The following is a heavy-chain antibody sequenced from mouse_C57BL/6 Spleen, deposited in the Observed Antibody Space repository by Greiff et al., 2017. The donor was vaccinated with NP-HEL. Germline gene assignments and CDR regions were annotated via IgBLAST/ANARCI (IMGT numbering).Heavy chain of an antibody. CDR3: AREYDYDDYFDY. CDR2: ISYDGSN. CDR1: GYSITSGYY. Sequence: EVQLQESGPGLVKPSQSLSLTFSVTGYSITSGYYWNWIRQFPGNKLEWMGYISYDGSNNYNPSLKNRISITRDTSKYQFFLKLNSVTTEDTATYYCAREYDYDDYFDYWGQGTTLTVSS. V-gene: IGHV3-6*01. D-gene: IGHD2-4*01. J-gene: IGHJ2*01.